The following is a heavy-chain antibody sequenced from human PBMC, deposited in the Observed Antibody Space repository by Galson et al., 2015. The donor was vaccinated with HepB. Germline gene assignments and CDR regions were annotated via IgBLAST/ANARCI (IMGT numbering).Heavy chain of an antibody. Sequence: SCKVSGYTLSELSMHWVRQAPGKGLEWMGGFDPENGETVFAQKFQGRVTMTEDTSSDTAYMELSSLRSEDTAVYYCATGYGSGTHYALRGLYWGQGTLVTVSS. CDR3: ATGYGSGTHYALRGLY. CDR1: GYTLSELS. D-gene: IGHD3-10*01. CDR2: FDPENGET. J-gene: IGHJ4*02. V-gene: IGHV1-24*01.